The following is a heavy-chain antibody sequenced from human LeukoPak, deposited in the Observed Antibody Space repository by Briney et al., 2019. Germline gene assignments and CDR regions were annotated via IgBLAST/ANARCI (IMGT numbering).Heavy chain of an antibody. CDR2: ISGSGGST. Sequence: GGSLRLSCAASGFTFSSFAMSWVRQAPGKGLEWVSAISGSGGSTYYADSVKGRFTISRDNSKNTLSLQMNSLRAEDTAIYYCAKASNTWNYFDYWGQGTLVTVSS. J-gene: IGHJ4*02. D-gene: IGHD1-1*01. V-gene: IGHV3-23*01. CDR1: GFTFSSFA. CDR3: AKASNTWNYFDY.